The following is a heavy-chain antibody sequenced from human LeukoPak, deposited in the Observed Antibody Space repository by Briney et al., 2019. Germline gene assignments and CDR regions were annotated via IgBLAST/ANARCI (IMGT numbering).Heavy chain of an antibody. Sequence: GGSLRLSCAASGFTFRDHWMNWVRQAPGKGLEWVASIKEDGSETYYVDSVRGRFTISRDNAENSVFLQMNSPRAEDTALYYCATVYLGYWGQGTLVTVSS. CDR1: GFTFRDHW. D-gene: IGHD3-16*01. CDR3: ATVYLGY. V-gene: IGHV3-7*02. CDR2: IKEDGSET. J-gene: IGHJ4*02.